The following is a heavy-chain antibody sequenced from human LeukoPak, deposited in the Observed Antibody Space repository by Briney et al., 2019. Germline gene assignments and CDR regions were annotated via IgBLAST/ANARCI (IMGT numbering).Heavy chain of an antibody. D-gene: IGHD6-13*01. CDR3: ARTKQQLVLDAFDI. Sequence: PGGSLRLSCAASGFTFDDYGMSWVRQAPGKGLEWVSGINWDGGSTGYADSVKGRLTISRDNAKNSLYLQMNSLRAEDTALYYCARTKQQLVLDAFDIWGQGTMVTVSS. J-gene: IGHJ3*02. CDR2: INWDGGST. V-gene: IGHV3-20*04. CDR1: GFTFDDYG.